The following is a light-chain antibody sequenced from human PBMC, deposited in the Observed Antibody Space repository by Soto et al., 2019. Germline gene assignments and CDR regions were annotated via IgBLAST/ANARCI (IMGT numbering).Light chain of an antibody. CDR3: SSYTSSMTNV. CDR2: DGG. CDR1: NSNVGGYNA. J-gene: IGLJ1*01. Sequence: QSVLNQPAPLFGSPGPSITISCTGTNSNVGGYNAVSWYQHHPGKAPKLILYDGGDRPSGVSYRFSGSKSGDTASLTISGLQAADEADYFCSSYTSSMTNVFGSGTKVTVL. V-gene: IGLV2-14*03.